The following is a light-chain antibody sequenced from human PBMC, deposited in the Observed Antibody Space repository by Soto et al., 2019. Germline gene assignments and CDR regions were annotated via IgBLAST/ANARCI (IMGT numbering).Light chain of an antibody. Sequence: SYELTQSPSVSVSPGQTATITCSGEALPKRYVYWYQQKAGQAPLLVMSKDTERPSGIPERFSGSTSVTSVTLTISEVQAEDEADYYCQSSDDTGNYVVFGRGTKLTVL. CDR3: QSSDDTGNYVV. J-gene: IGLJ3*02. CDR2: KDT. V-gene: IGLV3-25*03. CDR1: ALPKRY.